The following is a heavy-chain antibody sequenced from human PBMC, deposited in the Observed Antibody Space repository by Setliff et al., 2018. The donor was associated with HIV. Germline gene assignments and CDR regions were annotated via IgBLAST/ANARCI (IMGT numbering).Heavy chain of an antibody. Sequence: SETLSLTCAVYGGSFSGYYWSWIRQPPGKGLEWIGEITHRGITDYNPSLKSRVAISVDTSKNQFSLKLSSVTAADTAVDYCARQIWNESPGYGFDPWGQGKMVTVSS. CDR1: GGSFSGYY. CDR3: ARQIWNESPGYGFDP. CDR2: ITHRGIT. V-gene: IGHV4-34*01. J-gene: IGHJ5*02. D-gene: IGHD3-22*01.